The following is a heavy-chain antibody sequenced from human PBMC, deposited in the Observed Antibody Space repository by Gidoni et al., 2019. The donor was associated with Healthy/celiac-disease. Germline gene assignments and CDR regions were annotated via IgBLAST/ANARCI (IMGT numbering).Heavy chain of an antibody. Sequence: EVPLLESGGGLVKPGGSLRLSCAASGFSFSSYSRNWVRQAPGKGLEWVSSISSSSSYIYYADSVKGRFTISRDNAKNSLYLQMNSLRAEDTAVYYCARDSVYALSSGWYTDYWGQGTLVTVSS. D-gene: IGHD6-19*01. CDR1: GFSFSSYS. V-gene: IGHV3-21*01. J-gene: IGHJ4*02. CDR3: ARDSVYALSSGWYTDY. CDR2: ISSSSSYI.